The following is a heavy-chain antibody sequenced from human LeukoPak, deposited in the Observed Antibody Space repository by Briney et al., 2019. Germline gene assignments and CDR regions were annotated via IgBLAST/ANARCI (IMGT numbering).Heavy chain of an antibody. V-gene: IGHV4-39*07. Sequence: PSETLSLNCTVSGGSISSSSYYWGWIRQPPGKGLEWIGSIYYSGSTYYNPSLKSRVTISVDTSKNQFSLKLSSVTAADTAVYYCARVGSRWLQPTFDYWGQGTLVTVSS. CDR3: ARVGSRWLQPTFDY. J-gene: IGHJ4*02. D-gene: IGHD5-24*01. CDR2: IYYSGST. CDR1: GGSISSSSYY.